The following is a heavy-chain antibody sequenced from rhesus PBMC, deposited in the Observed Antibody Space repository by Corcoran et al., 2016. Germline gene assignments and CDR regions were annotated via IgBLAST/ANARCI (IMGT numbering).Heavy chain of an antibody. J-gene: IGHJ6*01. D-gene: IGHD6-13*01. CDR2: INSVWGST. CDR1: GFTFSSYG. Sequence: EVQLVETGGGLVQPGGSLKLSCAASGFTFSSYGMSWVRQAPGKGLEWVSAINSVWGSTYYADSVKGRFTISRDNSKNTLSLQMNSLRAEDTAVYYCAKDASSWSNQYGLDSWGQGVVVTVSS. CDR3: AKDASSWSNQYGLDS. V-gene: IGHV3S5*01.